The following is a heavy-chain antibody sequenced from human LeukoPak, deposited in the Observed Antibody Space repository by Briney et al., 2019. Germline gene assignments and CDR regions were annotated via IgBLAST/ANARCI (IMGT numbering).Heavy chain of an antibody. Sequence: PGGSLRLSCAASGFTFSSYGMHWVRQAPGKGLEWVAVISYDGSNKYYADSVKGRFTISRDNSKNTLYLQMNSLRAEDTAVYYCARHSPGYYYYDMDVWGQGTTVTVSS. D-gene: IGHD2-21*01. CDR1: GFTFSSYG. CDR3: ARHSPGYYYYDMDV. J-gene: IGHJ6*02. CDR2: ISYDGSNK. V-gene: IGHV3-30*03.